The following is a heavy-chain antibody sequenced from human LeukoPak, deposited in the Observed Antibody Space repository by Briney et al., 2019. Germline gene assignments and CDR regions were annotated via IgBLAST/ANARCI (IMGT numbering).Heavy chain of an antibody. CDR1: DGSISGNH. Sequence: SETLSLTCTVSDGSISGNHWAWIRQPPGKGLEWIGYVYYTGSTNYNPSLVSRVTISADMSTNQFSLRLPSVTAADTAIYYCARHLHTNKSTSGPVGYWGQGILVSVSS. D-gene: IGHD3-10*01. CDR3: ARHLHTNKSTSGPVGY. V-gene: IGHV4-59*08. CDR2: VYYTGST. J-gene: IGHJ4*02.